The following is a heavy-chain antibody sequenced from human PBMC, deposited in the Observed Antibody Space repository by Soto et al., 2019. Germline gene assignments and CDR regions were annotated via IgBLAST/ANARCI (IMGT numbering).Heavy chain of an antibody. CDR3: AKNRGVGSDTNWSFAV. CDR2: IHGDGDYS. V-gene: IGHV3-23*01. J-gene: IGHJ2*01. Sequence: EVQLLDSGGGLVQPGGSLRLSCAASGFMFSCCAMSWVRQAPGKGLEWVSTIHGDGDYSHYTDSVEGRFTISKDNSMNTLYLQMNSLRGDDTAVYYCAKNRGVGSDTNWSFAVWGRGTLVTVSS. CDR1: GFMFSCCA. D-gene: IGHD3-10*01.